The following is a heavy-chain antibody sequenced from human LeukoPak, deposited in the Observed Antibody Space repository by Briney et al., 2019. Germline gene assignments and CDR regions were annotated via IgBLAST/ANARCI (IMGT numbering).Heavy chain of an antibody. CDR2: ISSSSGYI. CDR1: GFTFSSYS. CDR3: ARDLEYCSGGSCYDWFDP. D-gene: IGHD2-15*01. V-gene: IGHV3-21*01. J-gene: IGHJ5*02. Sequence: GGSLRLSCAASGFTFSSYSMNWVRQAPGKGLEWVSSISSSSGYIYYADSVKGRFTISRDNAKNSLYLQMNSLRAEDTAVYYCARDLEYCSGGSCYDWFDPWGQGTLVTVSS.